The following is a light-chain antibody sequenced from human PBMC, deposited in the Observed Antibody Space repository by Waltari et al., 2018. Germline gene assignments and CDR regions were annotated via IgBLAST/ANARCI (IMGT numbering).Light chain of an antibody. CDR1: QSVGPN. Sequence: EIVMKQSPAHLSVSPGERATLSCRASQSVGPNLAWYQQKPGQAPRVLIYGASTRPTCVPATFSGSGSGTEFTLTISSVQSEDFAVYYCQQYYNWPRTFGQGTKVEIK. J-gene: IGKJ1*01. CDR3: QQYYNWPRT. V-gene: IGKV3-15*01. CDR2: GAS.